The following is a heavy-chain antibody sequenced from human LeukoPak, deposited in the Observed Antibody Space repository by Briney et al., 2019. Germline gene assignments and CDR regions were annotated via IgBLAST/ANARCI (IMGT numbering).Heavy chain of an antibody. CDR1: GGSISSYY. CDR3: ARRRSSGWYFDY. D-gene: IGHD6-19*01. V-gene: IGHV4-59*01. J-gene: IGHJ4*02. CDR2: IYYSGST. Sequence: SETLSLTCTVSGGSISSYYWSWIRQPPGKGLEWIGYIYYSGSTNYNPSLKSRVTISVDTSKNQFSLKLSSVTAADTDVYYCARRRSSGWYFDYWGQGTLVTVSS.